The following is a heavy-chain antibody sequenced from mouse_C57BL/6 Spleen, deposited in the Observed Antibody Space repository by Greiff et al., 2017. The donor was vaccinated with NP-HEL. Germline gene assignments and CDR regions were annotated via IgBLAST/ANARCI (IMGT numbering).Heavy chain of an antibody. J-gene: IGHJ3*01. V-gene: IGHV1-55*01. D-gene: IGHD2-4*01. CDR2: IYPGSGST. CDR3: ARSHYDYFFAY. Sequence: QVHVKQPGAELVKPGASVKMSCKASGYTFTSYWITWVKQRPGQGLEWIGDIYPGSGSTNYNEKFKSKATLTVDTSSSTAYMQLSSLTSEDSAVYYCARSHYDYFFAYWGQGTLVTVSA. CDR1: GYTFTSYW.